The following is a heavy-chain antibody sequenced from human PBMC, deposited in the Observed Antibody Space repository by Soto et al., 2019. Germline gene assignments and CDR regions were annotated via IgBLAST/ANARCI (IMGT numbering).Heavy chain of an antibody. V-gene: IGHV3-7*01. CDR3: ASGAMGGDYYYGMDV. J-gene: IGHJ6*02. Sequence: EVQLVESGGGLVQPGGSLRLSCAASGFTFSSYWMSWVRQAPGKGLEWVANIKQDGSEKYYVDSVKGRFTISRDNAKNSLYLQINSRRAEDTAVYYCASGAMGGDYYYGMDVWGQGTTVTVSS. CDR1: GFTFSSYW. CDR2: IKQDGSEK. D-gene: IGHD1-26*01.